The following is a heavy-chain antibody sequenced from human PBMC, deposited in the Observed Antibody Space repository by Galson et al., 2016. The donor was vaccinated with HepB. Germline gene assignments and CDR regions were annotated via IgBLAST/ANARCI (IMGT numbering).Heavy chain of an antibody. CDR3: TTPTTGK. CDR2: IKSKTDGGSI. CDR1: GFTFTNAW. Sequence: SLRLSCAASGFTFTNAWMSWVRQAPGKGLEWVGRIKSKTDGGSIEYAAVVKGRFTISRDDSKNTLYLHMTSLRTDDTAMYYCTTPTTGKWGQGTLVTVS. V-gene: IGHV3-15*01. J-gene: IGHJ4*02. D-gene: IGHD1-14*01.